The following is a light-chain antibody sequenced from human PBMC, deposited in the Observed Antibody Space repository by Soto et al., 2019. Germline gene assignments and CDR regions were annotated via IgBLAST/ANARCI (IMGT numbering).Light chain of an antibody. Sequence: DIQMTQSPSSLSASVRNRGTITCRASQSISTYLNWYQKKPGKAPNLLIYDASRLQSGVPSRFSGSGGGTDFTLSISSVQPEDFATYFCQQSYMDPITFGQGTRLEIK. J-gene: IGKJ5*01. CDR1: QSISTY. V-gene: IGKV1-39*01. CDR3: QQSYMDPIT. CDR2: DAS.